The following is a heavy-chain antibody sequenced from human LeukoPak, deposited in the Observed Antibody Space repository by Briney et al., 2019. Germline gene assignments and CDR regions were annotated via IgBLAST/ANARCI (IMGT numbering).Heavy chain of an antibody. Sequence: GGSLRLSCVASGLTVSNHWVSWVRQAPGKGLEWVANIREERGQEYYVDSVKGRFTISKNSAKNSLYLQMNTLRVEDTAMYYCASLDTAKQPLANHWGQGTLVTVSS. CDR3: ASLDTAKQPLANH. J-gene: IGHJ5*02. CDR2: IREERGQE. CDR1: GLTVSNHW. D-gene: IGHD5-18*01. V-gene: IGHV3-7*03.